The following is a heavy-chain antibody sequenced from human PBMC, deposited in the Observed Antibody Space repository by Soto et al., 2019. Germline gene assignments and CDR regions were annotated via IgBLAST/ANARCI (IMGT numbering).Heavy chain of an antibody. Sequence: PSETLSLTCTVSGGSISSSSYYWGWIRQPPGKGLEWIGSIYYSGSTYYNPSLKSRVTISVDTSKNQLSLKLSSVTAADTAVYYCARRDNWNYVFDYWGQGTLVTAPQ. V-gene: IGHV4-39*01. D-gene: IGHD1-7*01. CDR1: GGSISSSSYY. CDR3: ARRDNWNYVFDY. CDR2: IYYSGST. J-gene: IGHJ4*02.